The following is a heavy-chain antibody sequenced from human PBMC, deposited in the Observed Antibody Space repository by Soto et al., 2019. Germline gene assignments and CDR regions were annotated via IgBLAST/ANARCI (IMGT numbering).Heavy chain of an antibody. CDR2: ISYDGANK. Sequence: QVQLVESGGGVVQPGRSLRLSCAASGFTFSSYAMHWVRQAPGKGLEWVAVISYDGANKYYADSVKGRFTISRDSSKNTLYLQMNSLRAEDTAGYFCARGGYCNSTSCYRCGMDVWGQGTTVTVSS. CDR1: GFTFSSYA. CDR3: ARGGYCNSTSCYRCGMDV. V-gene: IGHV3-30-3*01. J-gene: IGHJ6*02. D-gene: IGHD2-2*03.